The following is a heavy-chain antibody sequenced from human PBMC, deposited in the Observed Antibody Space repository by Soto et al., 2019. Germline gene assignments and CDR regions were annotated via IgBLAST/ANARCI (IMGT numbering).Heavy chain of an antibody. CDR3: ASASSGGSWPFDY. CDR1: GGTFDDYA. D-gene: IGHD2-15*01. V-gene: IGHV3-9*01. Sequence: GGSLRLSCAASGGTFDDYAMHWGRQAPGKGLEWVSGISWNSGSIGYADSVKGRLTISRDNAKNSLYLQMNSLRAEDKALYYCASASSGGSWPFDYWGQGTLVTVSS. J-gene: IGHJ4*02. CDR2: ISWNSGSI.